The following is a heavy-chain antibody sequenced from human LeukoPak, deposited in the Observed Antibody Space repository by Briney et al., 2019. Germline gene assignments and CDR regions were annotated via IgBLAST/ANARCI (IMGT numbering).Heavy chain of an antibody. V-gene: IGHV3-30-3*01. D-gene: IGHD6-13*01. CDR2: MSYDGSTK. CDR3: ARDQSSWYLGY. CDR1: GFTFSSYA. J-gene: IGHJ4*02. Sequence: GRSLRLSCAASGFTFSSYAIHWVRQAPGKGLEWVAVMSYDGSTKYYADSVKGRFTVSRDNSKSSLYLQMNSLRTEDTAVYYCARDQSSWYLGYWGQGTLVTVSS.